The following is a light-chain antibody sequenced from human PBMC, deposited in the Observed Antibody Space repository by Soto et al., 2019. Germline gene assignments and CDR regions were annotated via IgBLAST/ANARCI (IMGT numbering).Light chain of an antibody. V-gene: IGKV3-20*01. Sequence: EIVLTQSPGTLSLSPGERATLSCRASQSVSSSYLAWYQQKPGQAHRLLIYGASSRATGIPDRFSGSGSGTDFTLTISRLEPEDIAVYYCQQYGSSPLTFGGGTKVEIK. CDR1: QSVSSSY. CDR3: QQYGSSPLT. J-gene: IGKJ4*01. CDR2: GAS.